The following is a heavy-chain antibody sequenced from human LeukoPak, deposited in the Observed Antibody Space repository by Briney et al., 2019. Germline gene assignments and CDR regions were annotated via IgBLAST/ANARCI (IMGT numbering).Heavy chain of an antibody. V-gene: IGHV3-23*01. J-gene: IGHJ4*02. CDR2: IRARAGST. CDR3: AKDPHSFLSPVVVDFDQ. D-gene: IGHD2-15*01. CDR1: GFTFDDYA. Sequence: GGSLRLSCAASGFTFDDYAMHWVRQAPGKGLEWVSAIRARAGSTYYGDSVKGRFAVSRDNSKNTLYLQMNSLRAEDTAVYYCAKDPHSFLSPVVVDFDQWGQGTLVIVSS.